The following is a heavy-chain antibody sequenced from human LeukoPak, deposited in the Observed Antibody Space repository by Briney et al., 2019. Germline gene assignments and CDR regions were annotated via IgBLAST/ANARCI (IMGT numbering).Heavy chain of an antibody. CDR2: INHSGRT. Sequence: KPSETLSLSCGVYGGSFSRYVWSWVRQPPGKGLEWIGEINHSGRTDYNPSLESRVTISVDTSKTQFSLNLRSVTAANTTVYYCASHGNGGSCYSDYFYYMDVWGKGTTVTVSS. J-gene: IGHJ6*03. V-gene: IGHV4-34*01. CDR1: GGSFSRYV. D-gene: IGHD2-15*01. CDR3: ASHGNGGSCYSDYFYYMDV.